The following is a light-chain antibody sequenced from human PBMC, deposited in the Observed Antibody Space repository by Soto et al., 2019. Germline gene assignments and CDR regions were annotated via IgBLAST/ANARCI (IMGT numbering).Light chain of an antibody. J-gene: IGLJ2*01. Sequence: QSVLTQPASVSGSPGQSITISCTGTSRDVGGYNDVSWYQHHPGKAPKLMIYDVTNRPSGVSNRFSGSKSGNTASLTISGLQAEDEADYYCSSYTSINTLVLFGGGTKLTVL. V-gene: IGLV2-14*03. CDR2: DVT. CDR3: SSYTSINTLVL. CDR1: SRDVGGYND.